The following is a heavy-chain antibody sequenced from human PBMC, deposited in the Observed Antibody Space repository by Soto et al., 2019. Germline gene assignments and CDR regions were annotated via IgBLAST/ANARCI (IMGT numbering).Heavy chain of an antibody. J-gene: IGHJ4*02. CDR2: ISAYNGNT. CDR3: AREHCPDGVCSFGY. D-gene: IGHD2-8*01. Sequence: DSVKVSCKASGYTFTSYGISWVRQAPGQGLEWMGWISAYNGNTNYAQKLQGRVTMTTDTSTSTAYMELRSLRSDDTAVYYCAREHCPDGVCSFGYWGQGALVTASS. V-gene: IGHV1-18*01. CDR1: GYTFTSYG.